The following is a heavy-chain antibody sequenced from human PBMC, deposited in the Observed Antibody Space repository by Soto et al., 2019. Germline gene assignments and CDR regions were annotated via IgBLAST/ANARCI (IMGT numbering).Heavy chain of an antibody. CDR2: ILSDGSNK. CDR1: GFTLSSHA. D-gene: IGHD2-21*02. V-gene: IGHV3-30-3*01. Sequence: QVQLVESGGGVVQPGRSLRLSCAVSGFTLSSHAMHWVRQAPGKGLEWVALILSDGSNKYYADSVKGRFTTSRDNSKNTMYLQMNSLSVEDKAVYYCERDDEGGGDCVLGYWGQGALVTVSS. J-gene: IGHJ4*02. CDR3: ERDDEGGGDCVLGY.